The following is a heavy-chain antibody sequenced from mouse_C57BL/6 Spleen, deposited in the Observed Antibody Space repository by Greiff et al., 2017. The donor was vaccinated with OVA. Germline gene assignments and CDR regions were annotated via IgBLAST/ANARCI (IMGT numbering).Heavy chain of an antibody. CDR3: VTGTDWYFDV. J-gene: IGHJ1*03. Sequence: DVHLVESGGGLVQPKGSLKLSCAASGFSFNTYAMNWVRQAPGKGLEWVARIRSKSNNYATYYADSVKDRFTISRDDSESMLYLQMNNLKTEDTAMYYCVTGTDWYFDVWGTGTTVTVSS. D-gene: IGHD4-1*01. CDR2: IRSKSNNYAT. CDR1: GFSFNTYA. V-gene: IGHV10-1*01.